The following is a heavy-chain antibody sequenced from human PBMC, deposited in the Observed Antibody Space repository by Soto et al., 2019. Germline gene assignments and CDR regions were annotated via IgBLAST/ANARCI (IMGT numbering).Heavy chain of an antibody. CDR1: GYRFTSSW. Sequence: PGEALKISCTAYGYRFTSSWIGWVRQIPGKGLGWMGIIYPGDSDTTYRRPFQGQVTVSVDKSTVTASLQWSSLGASDTALYYCAPHTGADRYHSSGHPVYGDLGTLDTASS. CDR2: IYPGDSDT. CDR3: APHTGADRYHSSGHPVY. J-gene: IGHJ4*01. V-gene: IGHV5-51*01. D-gene: IGHD3-22*01.